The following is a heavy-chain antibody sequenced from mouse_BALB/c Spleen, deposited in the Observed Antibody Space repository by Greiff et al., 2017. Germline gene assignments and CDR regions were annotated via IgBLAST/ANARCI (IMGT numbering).Heavy chain of an antibody. V-gene: IGHV5-12-1*01. CDR3: ADYYGSSYGGFAY. D-gene: IGHD1-1*01. CDR2: ISSGGGST. CDR1: GFAFSSYD. J-gene: IGHJ3*01. Sequence: EVKVEESGGGLVKPGGSLKLSCAASGFAFSSYDMSWVRQTPEKRLEWVAYISSGGGSTYYPDTVKGRFTISRDNAKNTLYLQMSSLKSEDTAMYYCADYYGSSYGGFAYWGQGTLVTVSA.